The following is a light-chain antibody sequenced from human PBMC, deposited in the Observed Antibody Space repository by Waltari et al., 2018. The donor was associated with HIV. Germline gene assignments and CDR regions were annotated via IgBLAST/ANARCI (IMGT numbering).Light chain of an antibody. V-gene: IGLV2-23*02. CDR1: SSDINTFTF. J-gene: IGLJ3*02. Sequence: QSALTQPASVSGSPGRSITISCTGTSSDINTFTFVSWYQHHPGRAHKLVIYDVSERPSGVSDRFSGSKSGSTASLTISGLQAEDAADYYCSSYAGYSTLMFGGGTKLTVL. CDR3: SSYAGYSTLM. CDR2: DVS.